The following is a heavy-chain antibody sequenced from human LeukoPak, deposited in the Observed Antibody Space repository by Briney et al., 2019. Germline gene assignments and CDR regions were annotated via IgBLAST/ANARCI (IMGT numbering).Heavy chain of an antibody. J-gene: IGHJ4*02. D-gene: IGHD1-26*01. V-gene: IGHV4-34*01. CDR3: ARVFANSGSSYFDY. CDR2: INHSGST. Sequence: SETLSLTCAVYGGSFSGYYWSWIRQPPGKGLEWIGEINHSGSTNYNPSLKSRVTISVDKSKNQFSLKLSSVTAADTAVYYCARVFANSGSSYFDYWGQGTLVTVSS. CDR1: GGSFSGYY.